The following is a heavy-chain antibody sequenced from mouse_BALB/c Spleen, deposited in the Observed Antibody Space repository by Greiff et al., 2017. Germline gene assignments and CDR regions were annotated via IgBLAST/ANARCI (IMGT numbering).Heavy chain of an antibody. V-gene: IGHV3-1*02. D-gene: IGHD4-1*02. J-gene: IGHJ2*01. CDR2: IHYSGST. Sequence: EVKLQESGPDLVKPSQSLSLTCTVTGYSITSGYSWHWIRQFPGNKLGWMGYIHYSGSTNYNPSLKSRISITRDTSKNQFFLQLNSVTTEDTATYYCVSNWDGYFDYWGQGTTLTVSS. CDR3: VSNWDGYFDY. CDR1: GYSITSGYS.